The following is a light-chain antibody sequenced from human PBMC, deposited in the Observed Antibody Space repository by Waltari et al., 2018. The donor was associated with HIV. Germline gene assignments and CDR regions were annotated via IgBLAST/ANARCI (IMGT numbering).Light chain of an antibody. J-gene: IGKJ4*01. CDR3: QQANSFTVT. Sequence: SQLNQSLSSVSASVGDRVTITCRPSQDISIWLAWYQQKPGKVPKVLIYAASSLQSGVTSRFSGSGSGTDFKLTINRLQPEDFAAYYCQQANSFTVTIGGGTKVEIK. CDR2: AAS. CDR1: QDISIW. V-gene: IGKV1-12*01.